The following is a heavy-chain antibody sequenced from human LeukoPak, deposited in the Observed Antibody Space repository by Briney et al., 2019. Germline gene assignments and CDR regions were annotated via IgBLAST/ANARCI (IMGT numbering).Heavy chain of an antibody. V-gene: IGHV3-43*02. CDR1: GLPIADFA. J-gene: IGHJ4*02. CDR3: ARESGKFDY. Sequence: GGSLKLSCVASGLPIADFAMHWVRQAPGKGLEWVSLISGDGVSTFYADSVKGRFSISRDNSKNSLSLEMNSLRTEDTAMYYCARESGKFDYWGQGTLVAVSS. CDR2: ISGDGVST.